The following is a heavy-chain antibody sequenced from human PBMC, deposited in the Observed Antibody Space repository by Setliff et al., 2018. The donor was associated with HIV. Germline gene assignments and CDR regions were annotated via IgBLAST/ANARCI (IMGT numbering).Heavy chain of an antibody. CDR3: SPETL. CDR2: IYSSGRT. V-gene: IGHV4-4*07. Sequence: SETLSLTCTVSGGSISNYYWSWIRQPAEKGLEWIGSIYSSGRTNYNPSLKSRVTMSLDTAKNQLSLKLSSVTAADTAFYYSSPETLWGQGTLVTVSS. CDR1: GGSISNYY. J-gene: IGHJ4*02.